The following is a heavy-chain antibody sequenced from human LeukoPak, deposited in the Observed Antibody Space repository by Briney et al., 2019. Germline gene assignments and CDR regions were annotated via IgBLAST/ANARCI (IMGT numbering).Heavy chain of an antibody. CDR1: GFTFSTYS. CDR2: ITSSSSYI. Sequence: GGSLRLSCAASGFTFSTYSMNWVRQAPGKGLEWVSSITSSSSYIYYTDPAKGRFTISRDNAKNSLYLQMNSLRAEDTAVYYCATDLIHYYGSGAKTWGQGTLVTVSS. J-gene: IGHJ5*02. D-gene: IGHD3-10*01. CDR3: ATDLIHYYGSGAKT. V-gene: IGHV3-21*01.